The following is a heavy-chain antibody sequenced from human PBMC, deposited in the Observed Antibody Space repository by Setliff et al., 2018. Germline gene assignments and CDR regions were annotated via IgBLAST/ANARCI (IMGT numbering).Heavy chain of an antibody. CDR2: INHSGST. Sequence: PSETLSLTCAVYGGSFSGYYWSWIRQPPGKGLEWIGEINHSGSTNYNPSLKSRVTISVDTSKNQFSLKLSSVTAADTAVYYCARVGGDYPDYWGQGTLVTVSS. CDR1: GGSFSGYY. J-gene: IGHJ4*02. V-gene: IGHV4-34*01. CDR3: ARVGGDYPDY. D-gene: IGHD3-10*01.